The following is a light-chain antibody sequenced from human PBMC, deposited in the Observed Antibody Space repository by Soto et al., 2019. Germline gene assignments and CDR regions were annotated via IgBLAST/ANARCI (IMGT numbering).Light chain of an antibody. Sequence: IVLTQSPGTLSLSPGERATLSCRASQSVSRSYLAWYQQKPVQPPRLLIYGASSRATGIPDRFSGSGSGTDFSLTISRLEPEDFEVYFCQQYNNWPITFGQGTRLEIK. V-gene: IGKV3-20*01. CDR3: QQYNNWPIT. J-gene: IGKJ5*01. CDR1: QSVSRSY. CDR2: GAS.